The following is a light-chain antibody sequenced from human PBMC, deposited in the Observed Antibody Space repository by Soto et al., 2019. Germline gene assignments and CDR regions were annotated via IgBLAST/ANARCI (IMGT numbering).Light chain of an antibody. Sequence: QLVLTQPPSASGTPGQRVTISCSGSSANTGSNYVYWYQQLPGTAPKLLIDTNNQRPSGVPDRFSGSKSGTSASLAISGLRSEDEANYYCAAWDDSLSGRVFGGGTQLTVL. J-gene: IGLJ2*01. CDR3: AAWDDSLSGRV. CDR2: TNN. V-gene: IGLV1-47*01. CDR1: SANTGSNY.